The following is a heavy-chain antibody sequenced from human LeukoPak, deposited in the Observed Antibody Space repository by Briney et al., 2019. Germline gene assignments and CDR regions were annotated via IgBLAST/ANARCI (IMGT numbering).Heavy chain of an antibody. D-gene: IGHD5-18*01. V-gene: IGHV4-59*01. Sequence: PSETLSLTCTVSGGSISSYYWSWIRQPPGKGLEWIGYIYYSGSTDYNPSLKSRVTISVDTSKNQFSLKLSSVTAADTAVYYCARGGYSYGSSFFDYWGQGTLVTVSS. CDR2: IYYSGST. CDR1: GGSISSYY. CDR3: ARGGYSYGSSFFDY. J-gene: IGHJ4*02.